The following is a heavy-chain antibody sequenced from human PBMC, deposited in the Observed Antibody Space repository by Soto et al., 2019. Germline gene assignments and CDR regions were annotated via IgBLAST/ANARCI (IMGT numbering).Heavy chain of an antibody. CDR2: MNPNSGNT. CDR3: ARGGEYRNGIRIAVAASPYYSGMDV. V-gene: IGHV1-8*01. J-gene: IGHJ6*02. Sequence: ASVKVSCKASGYTFTSYDINWVRQATGQGLEWMGWMNPNSGNTGYAQKFQGRVTMTRNTSISTAYMELSSLRSEDTAVYYCARGGEYRNGIRIAVAASPYYSGMDVWG. D-gene: IGHD6-19*01. CDR1: GYTFTSYD.